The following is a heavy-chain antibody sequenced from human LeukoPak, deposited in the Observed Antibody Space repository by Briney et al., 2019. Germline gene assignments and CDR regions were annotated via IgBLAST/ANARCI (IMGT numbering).Heavy chain of an antibody. CDR2: ISSSSSYI. CDR3: ARDGPSLSYYDYVWGSYRWYFDY. Sequence: GSLRLSCAASGFTFSSYSMNWVRQAPGKGLEWVSSISSSSSYIYYADSVKGRFTISRDNAKNSLYLQMNSLRAEDTAVYYCARDGPSLSYYDYVWGSYRWYFDYWGQGTLVTVSS. D-gene: IGHD3-16*02. CDR1: GFTFSSYS. V-gene: IGHV3-21*01. J-gene: IGHJ4*02.